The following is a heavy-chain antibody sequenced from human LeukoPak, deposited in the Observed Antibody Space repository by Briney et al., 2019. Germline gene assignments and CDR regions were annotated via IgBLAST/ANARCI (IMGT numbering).Heavy chain of an antibody. CDR3: ARGGYCSSTSCYTIRGGTFDI. Sequence: GGSLRLSCAASGFTLSDYYMSWIRQAPGKGLEWVSYISSSGSTIYYADSVKGRFTISRDNAKNSLYLQMNSLRAEDTAVYCCARGGYCSSTSCYTIRGGTFDIWGQGTMVTVSS. CDR2: ISSSGSTI. V-gene: IGHV3-11*04. J-gene: IGHJ3*02. D-gene: IGHD2-2*02. CDR1: GFTLSDYY.